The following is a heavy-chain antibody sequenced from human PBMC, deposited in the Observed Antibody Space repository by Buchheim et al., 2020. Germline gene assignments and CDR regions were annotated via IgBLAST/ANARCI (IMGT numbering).Heavy chain of an antibody. V-gene: IGHV2-5*02. CDR2: IFWDDDK. CDR1: GFSLITRGMS. J-gene: IGHJ4*02. D-gene: IGHD1-26*01. CDR3: AHITAEPNIVAASASSSFGN. Sequence: QITLKESGPTLVKPTQTVTLTCSFSGFSLITRGMSVSWIRQPPGKAPEWLALIFWDDDKRYSRSLKSRLTITKDTTKNKVVLTMATVSPDDTATYYCAHITAEPNIVAASASSSFGNWGQGTL.